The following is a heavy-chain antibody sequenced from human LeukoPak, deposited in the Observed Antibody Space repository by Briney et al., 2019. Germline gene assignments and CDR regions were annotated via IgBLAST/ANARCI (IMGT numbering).Heavy chain of an antibody. CDR2: ISYDGSNK. V-gene: IGHV3-30*18. CDR1: GFTFSSYG. CDR3: AKDQVVTAIRPDDFDI. J-gene: IGHJ3*02. Sequence: GGSLRLSCAASGFTFSSYGMHWVRQAPGKGLEWVAVISYDGSNKYYADSVKGRFTFSRDNSRNTLYLQMNSLRAEDTAVYYCAKDQVVTAIRPDDFDIWGKGKMVTVSS. D-gene: IGHD2-21*02.